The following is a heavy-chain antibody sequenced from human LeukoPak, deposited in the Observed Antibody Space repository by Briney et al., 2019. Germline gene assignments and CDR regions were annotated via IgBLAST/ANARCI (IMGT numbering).Heavy chain of an antibody. CDR2: IHNSGTT. CDR3: AKRYYYNLGSFPFDF. J-gene: IGHJ4*02. V-gene: IGHV4-34*01. Sequence: SETLPLTCAVSGGPFSGYFWSWIRQSSGKGLEWIGEIHNSGTTNYNPSLNSRVTISEDTSKNQFYLNLSSVTAADTAVYYCAKRYYYNLGSFPFDFWGQGTLVTVSS. CDR1: GGPFSGYF. D-gene: IGHD3-10*01.